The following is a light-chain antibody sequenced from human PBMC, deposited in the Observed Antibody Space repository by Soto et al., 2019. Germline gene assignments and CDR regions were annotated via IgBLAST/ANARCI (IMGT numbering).Light chain of an antibody. CDR1: QSITSY. CDR3: QQSYRTPPT. V-gene: IGKV1-39*01. CDR2: GAS. Sequence: DIQMTQSPSSLSASVGDRVTITCRASQSITSYLNWYQQKPGKAPKLLIYGASSLQSGVPSRFSGSGSGTDFTLTISSLQPEDFATCYCQQSYRTPPTFGQGTTVEIK. J-gene: IGKJ1*01.